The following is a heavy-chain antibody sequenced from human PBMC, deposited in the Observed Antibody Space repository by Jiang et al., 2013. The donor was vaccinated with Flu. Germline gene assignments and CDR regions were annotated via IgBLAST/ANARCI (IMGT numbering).Heavy chain of an antibody. Sequence: GSGLVKPSETLSLTCTVSGGSVSDGSSYWSWIRQPPGKGLEWIGHVYFSGTTNYNPSLKSRVTISVDTSKNQFFLKLTSVIAADMAVYYCARLMGVRHFDYWGQG. D-gene: IGHD2-8*01. V-gene: IGHV4-61*01. CDR3: ARLMGVRHFDY. J-gene: IGHJ4*02. CDR2: VYFSGTT. CDR1: GGSVSDGSSY.